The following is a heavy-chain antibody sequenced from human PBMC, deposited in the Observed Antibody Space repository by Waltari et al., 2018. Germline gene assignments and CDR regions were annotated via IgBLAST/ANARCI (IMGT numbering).Heavy chain of an antibody. J-gene: IGHJ4*02. V-gene: IGHV3-23*01. D-gene: IGHD3-10*01. CDR2: ITGSGANT. CDR1: GFTFINYA. CDR3: AKINSQWFGELARGYFDY. Sequence: EAQMLESGGGLVQPGGSLRLSCAASGFTFINYAMRWVRKATGKGLEWCSGITGSGANTYYAYSVKDRFTVSRDNSKNTLYLQMNSLRAEDTAVYYCAKINSQWFGELARGYFDYWGQGTLVTVSS.